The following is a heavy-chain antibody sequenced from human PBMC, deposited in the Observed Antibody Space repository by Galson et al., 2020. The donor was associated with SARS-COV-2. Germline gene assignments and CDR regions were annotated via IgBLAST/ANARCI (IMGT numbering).Heavy chain of an antibody. J-gene: IGHJ4*02. D-gene: IGHD2-21*01. CDR1: GYTFIRFY. CDR2: INPSGYIT. V-gene: IGHV1-46*04. Sequence: ASVNVSCKASGYTFIRFYIHWVRQAPGQGREWMGVINPSGYITSHVQKLRGRVTVTRDMSTQTVYMEPSSLTSEDTAVYYLAREWGDFNSSDCGYWGRGSLV. CDR3: AREWGDFNSSDCGY.